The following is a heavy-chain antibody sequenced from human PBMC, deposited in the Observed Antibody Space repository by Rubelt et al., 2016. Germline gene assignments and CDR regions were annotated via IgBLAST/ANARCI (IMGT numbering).Heavy chain of an antibody. D-gene: IGHD3-3*01. CDR1: GFTFSDYY. J-gene: IGHJ4*02. CDR3: AKDFRIRFLEWLWDY. Sequence: GGGLVKPGGSLRLSCAASGFTFSDYYMSWIRQAPGMGLEWVAYISSSGSTIYYADSVKGRFTISRDNSKNTLYLQMNSLRAEDTAVYYCAKDFRIRFLEWLWDYWGQGTLVTVSS. CDR2: ISSSGSTI. V-gene: IGHV3-11*01.